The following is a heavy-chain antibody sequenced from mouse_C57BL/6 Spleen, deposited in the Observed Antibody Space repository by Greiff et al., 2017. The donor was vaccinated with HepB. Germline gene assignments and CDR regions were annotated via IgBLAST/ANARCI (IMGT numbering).Heavy chain of an antibody. V-gene: IGHV1-53*01. J-gene: IGHJ3*01. Sequence: VQLKQPGTELVKPGASVKLSCKASGYTFTSYWMHWVKQRPGQGLEWIGNINPSNGGTTYNEKFKSKATLTVDKSSSTAYMQLSSLTSEDSAVYYGARGGNDYDRQAWFAYWGQVTLVTVSA. D-gene: IGHD2-4*01. CDR3: ARGGNDYDRQAWFAY. CDR2: INPSNGGT. CDR1: GYTFTSYW.